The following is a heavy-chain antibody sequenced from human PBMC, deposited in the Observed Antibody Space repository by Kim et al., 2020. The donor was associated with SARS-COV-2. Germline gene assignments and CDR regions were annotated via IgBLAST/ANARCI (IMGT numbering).Heavy chain of an antibody. CDR3: ARSCYQDSHRCEARHFDF. J-gene: IGHJ4*02. V-gene: IGHV1-2*06. CDR2: IAPMYGVT. Sequence: ASVKVSCKASGYMFTTYYIHWVRQAPGQGLEWMGRIAPMYGVTIYAQKFHGRVTMTTDTSISTAYMELSGLGSDDTAMFYCARSCYQDSHRCEARHFDFWGQGTLVTVSS. CDR1: GYMFTTYY. D-gene: IGHD3-16*02.